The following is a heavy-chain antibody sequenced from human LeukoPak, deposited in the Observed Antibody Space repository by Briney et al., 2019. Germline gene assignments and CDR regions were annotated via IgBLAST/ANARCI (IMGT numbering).Heavy chain of an antibody. J-gene: IGHJ4*02. CDR2: IYYTGST. CDR3: AGSYFYDGNRYFGY. CDR1: GGSITSYY. D-gene: IGHD3-22*01. Sequence: PSETLSLTCNVSGGSITSYYWNWIRQPPGKGLEWIGYIYYTGSTNSNPSLRSRVTMSLDTSKNQFSLKLSSVTATDTARYYCAGSYFYDGNRYFGYWGQGALVTVPS. V-gene: IGHV4-59*08.